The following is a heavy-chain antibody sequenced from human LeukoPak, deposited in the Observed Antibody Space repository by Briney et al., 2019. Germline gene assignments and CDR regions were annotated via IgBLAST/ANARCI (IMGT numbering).Heavy chain of an antibody. CDR2: IKQDGSEK. J-gene: IGHJ6*03. CDR1: GFTFGDYE. D-gene: IGHD2-2*01. V-gene: IGHV3-7*01. Sequence: GGSLRLSCTASGFTFGDYEVSWVRQAPGKGLEWVANIKQDGSEKYYVDSVKGRFTISRDNAKNSLYLQMNSLRAEDTAVYYCARAFEGIGVVVPAQSSLFYMDVWGKGTTVTISS. CDR3: ARAFEGIGVVVPAQSSLFYMDV.